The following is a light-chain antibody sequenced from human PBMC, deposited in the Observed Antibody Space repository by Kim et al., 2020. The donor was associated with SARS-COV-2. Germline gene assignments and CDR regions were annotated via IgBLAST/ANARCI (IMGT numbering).Light chain of an antibody. V-gene: IGKV3-20*01. CDR2: GAS. CDR3: QRYSSAPAT. Sequence: PGERATLSCTASQSVISSYLAWYQQKPGQAPRLLIYGASSRATGIPDRFSGSGSGKDFTLTITRLEPEDFAVYYCQRYSSAPATFGQGTKVDIK. CDR1: QSVISSY. J-gene: IGKJ1*01.